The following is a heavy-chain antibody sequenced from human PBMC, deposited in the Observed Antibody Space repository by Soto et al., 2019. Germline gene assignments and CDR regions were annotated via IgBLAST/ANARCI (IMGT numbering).Heavy chain of an antibody. Sequence: QVQLQESGPGLVKPSQTLSLTCTVSGGSISNGDYYWSWIRQPPGKGLEWIGYIYYSGSTDYNPSLKSRVTISVDTSKNQFSLKLSSVTAADTAVYYCARGGVPDSRENGAFDIWGQGTMVTVSS. J-gene: IGHJ3*02. D-gene: IGHD3-22*01. CDR1: GGSISNGDYY. CDR2: IYYSGST. CDR3: ARGGVPDSRENGAFDI. V-gene: IGHV4-30-4*01.